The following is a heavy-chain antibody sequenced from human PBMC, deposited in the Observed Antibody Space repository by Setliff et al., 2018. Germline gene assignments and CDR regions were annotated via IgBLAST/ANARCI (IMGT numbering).Heavy chain of an antibody. Sequence: SVKVSCKASGYSFTNYDINWVRQVTGQGLEWLGWINTNSGTTGRAQKFQDRVTMTRDPSITTAYMELSSLRSDDSAAYYCARGYCNTTTCSTSPQYYYLDVWDKGTTVTVSS. CDR3: ARGYCNTTTCSTSPQYYYLDV. J-gene: IGHJ6*03. CDR1: GYSFTNYD. CDR2: INTNSGTT. D-gene: IGHD2-2*02. V-gene: IGHV1-8*02.